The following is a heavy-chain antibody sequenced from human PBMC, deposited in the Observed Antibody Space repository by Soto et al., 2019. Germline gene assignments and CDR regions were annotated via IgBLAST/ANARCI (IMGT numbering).Heavy chain of an antibody. D-gene: IGHD2-15*01. CDR1: GFIFSSYD. J-gene: IGHJ6*03. CDR3: VREACRGGGCPSCDYMDV. Sequence: EVQLVESGGGLVQPGGSLRLSCAASGFIFSSYDIHWVRQGTGKGLEWVSAIAVADETYYEGSVKGRFTISKENAKNSLYLQMNSLGAGDTAVYYCVREACRGGGCPSCDYMDVWGKGTTVTVSS. V-gene: IGHV3-13*01. CDR2: IAVADET.